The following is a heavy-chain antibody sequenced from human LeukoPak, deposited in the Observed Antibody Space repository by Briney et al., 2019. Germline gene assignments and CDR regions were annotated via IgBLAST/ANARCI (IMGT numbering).Heavy chain of an antibody. CDR3: ARGGNLEN. V-gene: IGHV3-7*01. Sequence: GGSLRLSCAASGFTLSRYWMSWVREAPGKGLEWVANINEDGGERHYVDTVKGRFTISRDNAKNSLYLQMNSLRAEDTAVYYCARGGNLENWGRGTLVTVSS. CDR2: INEDGGER. CDR1: GFTLSRYW. D-gene: IGHD1-14*01. J-gene: IGHJ4*02.